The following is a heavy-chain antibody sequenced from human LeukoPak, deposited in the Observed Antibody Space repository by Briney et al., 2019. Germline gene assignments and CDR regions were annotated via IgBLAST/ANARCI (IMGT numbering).Heavy chain of an antibody. CDR3: AKDQRYYDSSGPAFDY. D-gene: IGHD3-22*01. V-gene: IGHV3-30*02. Sequence: GGSLRLSCAASGFTFSSYGMHWVRQAPGKGLEWVAFIRYDGSNKYYADSVKGRFTISRDNSKNTLYLQMNSLRAEDTAVYYRAKDQRYYDSSGPAFDYWGQGTLVTVSS. CDR2: IRYDGSNK. CDR1: GFTFSSYG. J-gene: IGHJ4*02.